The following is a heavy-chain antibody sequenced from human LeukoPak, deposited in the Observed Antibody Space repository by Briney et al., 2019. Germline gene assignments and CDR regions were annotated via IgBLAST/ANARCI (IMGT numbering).Heavy chain of an antibody. Sequence: PSETLSLTCTVSGGSISSSSYYWGWIRQPPGKGLEWIGSIYYSGSTYYNPSLKSRVTISVDTSKNQFSLKLSSVTAADTAVYYCARMTAIWVTYGMDVWGQGTTVTVSS. D-gene: IGHD2-21*02. CDR2: IYYSGST. CDR1: GGSISSSSYY. CDR3: ARMTAIWVTYGMDV. V-gene: IGHV4-39*01. J-gene: IGHJ6*02.